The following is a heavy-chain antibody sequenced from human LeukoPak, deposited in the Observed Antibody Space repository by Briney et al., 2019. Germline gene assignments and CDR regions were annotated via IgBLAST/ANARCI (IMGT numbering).Heavy chain of an antibody. V-gene: IGHV1-69*13. J-gene: IGHJ4*02. CDR1: GGTFSSYA. Sequence: GASVKVSCKASGGTFSSYAISWVRQVPGQGLEWMGGIIPIFGTANYAQKFQGRVTITADESTSTAYMELSSLRSEDTAVYYCARDALSSSWRGYSYGYFDYWGQGTLVTVSS. CDR3: ARDALSSSWRGYSYGYFDY. D-gene: IGHD5-18*01. CDR2: IIPIFGTA.